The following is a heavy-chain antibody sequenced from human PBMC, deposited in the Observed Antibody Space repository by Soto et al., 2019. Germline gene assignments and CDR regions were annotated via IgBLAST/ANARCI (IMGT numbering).Heavy chain of an antibody. V-gene: IGHV3-23*01. CDR2: ISGSGGSP. Sequence: PGGSLRLSCAASGFTFGSYAISWVRQAPGRGLEWVSAISGSGGSPYYADSVKGRFTISRDKSKNTVNLQMNSLRGEDTALYYCAKVSGYSYGYFDYWGQGTPVTVSS. D-gene: IGHD5-18*01. CDR1: GFTFGSYA. CDR3: AKVSGYSYGYFDY. J-gene: IGHJ4*02.